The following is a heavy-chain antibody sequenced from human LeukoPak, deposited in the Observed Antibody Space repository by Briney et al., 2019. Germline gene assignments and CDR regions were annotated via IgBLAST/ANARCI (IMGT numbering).Heavy chain of an antibody. D-gene: IGHD2-15*01. J-gene: IGHJ4*02. CDR2: INHSGST. V-gene: IGHV4-34*01. Sequence: PSETLSVTCAVYGGSFSGYYWSWIRQPPGKGLEWIGEINHSGSTNYNPSLKSRVTRSVDTSKNQFSLKLSSVTAADTAVYYCARTPYSRSFVDYWGQGTLVTVSS. CDR3: ARTPYSRSFVDY. CDR1: GGSFSGYY.